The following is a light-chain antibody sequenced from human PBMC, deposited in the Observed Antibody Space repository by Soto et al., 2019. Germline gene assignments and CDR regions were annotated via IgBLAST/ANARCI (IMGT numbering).Light chain of an antibody. CDR3: SSFTSSVTYV. J-gene: IGLJ1*01. Sequence: QSVLTQPPSASGSPGQSVTISCSGTSSDVGAYNYVSWYQQHPGKAPRLLIYEVSQRPSGVPDRFSGSKSANTASLTVSGLQPEDEADYYCSSFTSSVTYVFGTGTKVTVL. V-gene: IGLV2-8*01. CDR1: SSDVGAYNY. CDR2: EVS.